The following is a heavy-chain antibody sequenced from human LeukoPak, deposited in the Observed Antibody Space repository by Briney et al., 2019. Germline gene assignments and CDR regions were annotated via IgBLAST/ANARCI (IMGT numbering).Heavy chain of an antibody. CDR3: AKGPRVGYYFDY. CDR2: ISGSGGST. D-gene: IGHD2-15*01. J-gene: IGHJ4*02. V-gene: IGHV3-23*01. Sequence: GGSLRLSCAASGFTFSSYEMNWVRQAPGKGLEWVSVISGSGGSTYFADSVKGRFTISRDNSKNTLYLQMNSLRAEDTAVYYCAKGPRVGYYFDYWGQGTLVTVSS. CDR1: GFTFSSYE.